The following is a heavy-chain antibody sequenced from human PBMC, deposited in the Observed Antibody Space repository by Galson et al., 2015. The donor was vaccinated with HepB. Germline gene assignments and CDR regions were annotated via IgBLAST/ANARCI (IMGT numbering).Heavy chain of an antibody. J-gene: IGHJ6*04. D-gene: IGHD3-22*01. V-gene: IGHV1-2*06. CDR3: AREPISMIVDDDYDGMYV. Sequence: SVKVSCKASGYTFTGYFIHWVRQAPGKGLEWMGRINPNSGGTNYAQTFKGRVTMTRDTSFSAAYMELNSLTSDDTAVYYCAREPISMIVDDDYDGMYVWGEATTVTVSS. CDR1: GYTFTGYF. CDR2: INPNSGGT.